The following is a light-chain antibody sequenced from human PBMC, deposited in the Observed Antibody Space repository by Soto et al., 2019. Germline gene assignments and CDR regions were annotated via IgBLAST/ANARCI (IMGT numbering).Light chain of an antibody. CDR2: GSS. CDR1: QSLNSFY. Sequence: ESVLTESPGTLSLSPGERATLSCRASQSLNSFYLAWYQQKPGQAPRLLIYGSSNRATGIPDRFNGSGSVTDFTLTISRLDPEEFAVYYGQQYDISPPTVGQGTKVEVK. V-gene: IGKV3-20*01. CDR3: QQYDISPPT. J-gene: IGKJ1*01.